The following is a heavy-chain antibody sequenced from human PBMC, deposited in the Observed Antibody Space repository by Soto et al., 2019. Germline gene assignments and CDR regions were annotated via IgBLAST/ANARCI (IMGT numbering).Heavy chain of an antibody. CDR3: ATDLYGMDV. Sequence: SETLSLTCTVSGGSVSSNSYSWGWIRQPPGKGLEWIGSIYYSGSTYYNPSLKTRVTISVDTSKNQFSLKLSSVTPADTAVYYCATDLYGMDVWGQGTAVTVSS. J-gene: IGHJ6*02. V-gene: IGHV4-39*02. CDR2: IYYSGST. CDR1: GGSVSSNSYS.